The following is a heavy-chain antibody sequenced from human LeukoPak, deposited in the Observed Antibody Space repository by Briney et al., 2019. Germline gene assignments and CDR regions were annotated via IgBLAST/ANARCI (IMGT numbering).Heavy chain of an antibody. V-gene: IGHV3-21*01. Sequence: PGGSLRLSCAASGFTFSDYSMNWVRQAPGKGLEWVSSISRRSRHVYYAGSVKGRFTISRDDARNSLYLQMNSLRAEDMAVYFCVRDFLGSGSTTAYLYHWGQGTLVTVSS. J-gene: IGHJ1*01. CDR1: GFTFSDYS. CDR3: VRDFLGSGSTTAYLYH. D-gene: IGHD3-3*01. CDR2: ISRRSRHV.